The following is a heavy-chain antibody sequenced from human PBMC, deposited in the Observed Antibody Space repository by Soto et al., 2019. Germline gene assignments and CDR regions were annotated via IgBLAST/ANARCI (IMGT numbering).Heavy chain of an antibody. V-gene: IGHV3-66*01. CDR3: ARVVSGH. Sequence: EVQLVESGGGLVQPGGSLRLSCAASGLTVSTNPMSWVRQAPGKGREWVSVIYTCGGTHYADAVKGRCTISRNNSNNTVNLQMNSLSPEDKSVYYCARVVSGHWGQGTLFTVCS. J-gene: IGHJ4*02. CDR1: GLTVSTNP. CDR2: IYTCGGT.